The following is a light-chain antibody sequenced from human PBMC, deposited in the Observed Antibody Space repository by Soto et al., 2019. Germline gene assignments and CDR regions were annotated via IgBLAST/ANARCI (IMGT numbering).Light chain of an antibody. CDR3: SSYTSSSTLGV. CDR1: SSDVGGYNY. J-gene: IGLJ1*01. V-gene: IGLV2-14*01. CDR2: DVS. Sequence: SVLTQPASVSVSPGQSVTISCTGTSSDVGGYNYVSWYQQHPGKAPKLMICDVSNRPSGVSNRFSGSKSGNTASLTISGLQAEDEADYYCSSYTSSSTLGVFGTGTKVTVL.